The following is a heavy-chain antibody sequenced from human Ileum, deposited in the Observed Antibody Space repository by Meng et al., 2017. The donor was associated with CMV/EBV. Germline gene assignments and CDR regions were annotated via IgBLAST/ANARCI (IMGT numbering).Heavy chain of an antibody. CDR3: ARRGISGTTKGWYDH. V-gene: IGHV3-30-3*01. CDR2: ISFDGSNK. J-gene: IGHJ5*02. D-gene: IGHD1-7*01. Sequence: GESLKISCAASGFPFSAYAMHWVRQAPGKGLDWVAVISFDGSNKYYAESVKGRFTISRDNSKNTLYLQMNSVTPEDTAVYYCARRGISGTTKGWYDHWGQGTLVTVSS. CDR1: GFPFSAYA.